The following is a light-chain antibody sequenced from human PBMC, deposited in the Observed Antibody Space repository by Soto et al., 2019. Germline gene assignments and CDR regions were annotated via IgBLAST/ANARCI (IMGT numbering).Light chain of an antibody. Sequence: DIQMTQSPSTLAASVGDRVSITCRASQNIVIWLAWYQQKPGKAPKLLIYKASTLESGVPSRFSGSGSRTEFTLTISSLQPDDFATYYCQQCNSYPYTFGPGTKLEIK. J-gene: IGKJ2*01. CDR2: KAS. CDR1: QNIVIW. V-gene: IGKV1-5*03. CDR3: QQCNSYPYT.